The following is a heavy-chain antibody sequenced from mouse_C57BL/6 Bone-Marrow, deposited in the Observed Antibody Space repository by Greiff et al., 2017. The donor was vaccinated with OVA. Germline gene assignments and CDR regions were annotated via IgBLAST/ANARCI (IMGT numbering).Heavy chain of an antibody. D-gene: IGHD1-1*01. CDR2: ISYSGST. CDR1: GYSITSGYD. J-gene: IGHJ2*01. CDR3: ARELRFYYVDY. Sequence: EVQLQESGPGMVKPSQSLSLTCTVTGYSITSGYDWHWIRHFPGNKLEWKGYISYSGSTNYNPSLKSRISITHDTSKNHFFLKLNSVTTEDTATYDGARELRFYYVDYWGQGTTLTVSS. V-gene: IGHV3-1*01.